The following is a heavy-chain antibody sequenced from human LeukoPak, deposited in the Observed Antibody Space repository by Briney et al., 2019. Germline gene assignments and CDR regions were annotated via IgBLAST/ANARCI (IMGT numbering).Heavy chain of an antibody. CDR3: ARVSRGYDILY. Sequence: SETLSLTCAVYGGSFSGYYWSWTRQPPGKGLEWIGSIYHSGTTYYNPSLKSRVTISVDTSKNQFFLNLSSVTAADTAVYYCARVSRGYDILYWGQGTLVTVSS. CDR1: GGSFSGYY. CDR2: IYHSGTT. D-gene: IGHD3-9*01. J-gene: IGHJ4*02. V-gene: IGHV4-34*01.